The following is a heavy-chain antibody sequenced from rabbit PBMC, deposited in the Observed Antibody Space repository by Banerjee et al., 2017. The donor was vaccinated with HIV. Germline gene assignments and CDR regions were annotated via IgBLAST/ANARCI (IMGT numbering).Heavy chain of an antibody. CDR3: VGGIYGGNGYFNL. V-gene: IGHV1S45*01. D-gene: IGHD4-2*01. CDR2: IYAGSSGYT. Sequence: QEQLVESGGGLVQPGESLKLSCKASGIDFSTYAISWVRQAPGKGLEWIGCIYAGSSGYTDYASWAKGRFTISKTSSTTVTLQMASLTAADTATYFCVGGIYGGNGYFNLWGQGTLVTVS. J-gene: IGHJ4*01. CDR1: GIDFSTYA.